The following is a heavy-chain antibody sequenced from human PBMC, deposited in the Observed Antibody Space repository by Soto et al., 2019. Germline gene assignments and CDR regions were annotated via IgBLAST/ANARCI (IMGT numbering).Heavy chain of an antibody. CDR2: IYYSGST. Sequence: PSETLSLTCTVSGGSISSGDYYWSWIRQPPGKGLEWIGYIYYSGSTYYNPSLKSRVTISVDTSKNQFSRKLSSVTAADTAVYYCARAEYSSGWYFDYWGQGTLVTVSS. V-gene: IGHV4-30-4*01. D-gene: IGHD6-19*01. CDR3: ARAEYSSGWYFDY. CDR1: GGSISSGDYY. J-gene: IGHJ4*02.